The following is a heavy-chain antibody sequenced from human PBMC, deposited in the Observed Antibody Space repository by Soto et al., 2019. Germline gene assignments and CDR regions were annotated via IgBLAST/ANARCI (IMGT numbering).Heavy chain of an antibody. CDR3: ARVSVVITLFRPYYVIDV. V-gene: IGHV1-18*01. CDR2: ISAYNGNT. Sequence: QVHLVQSGAEVKKPGASVKVSCKASGYTFTNYGITWVRQAPGQGLEWMGWISAYNGNTNYAQKRQGRVTMTTDTSTSTAYMELRSLRSDDTAVYYCARVSVVITLFRPYYVIDVWGQGTTVTVSS. CDR1: GYTFTNYG. J-gene: IGHJ6*02. D-gene: IGHD3-22*01.